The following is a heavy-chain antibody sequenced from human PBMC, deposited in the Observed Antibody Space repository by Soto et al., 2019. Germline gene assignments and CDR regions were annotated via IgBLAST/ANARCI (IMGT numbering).Heavy chain of an antibody. CDR2: ISTDKGKT. CDR3: ATRSPAFDY. Sequence: QVQLVQSGPEVKKPGASVKVSCKTSGYTFTSYGISWVRQAPGQGLEWMGWISTDKGKTNYAQKFQGRVTMPTDPATSTAYMELRSLRSDDTAVYYCATRSPAFDYWGQGTLVTVSS. CDR1: GYTFTSYG. J-gene: IGHJ4*02. V-gene: IGHV1-18*01.